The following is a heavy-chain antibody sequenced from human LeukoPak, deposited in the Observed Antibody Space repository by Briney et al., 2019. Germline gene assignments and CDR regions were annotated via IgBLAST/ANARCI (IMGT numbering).Heavy chain of an antibody. CDR2: IHSGGST. CDR1: GFTVSSNY. D-gene: IGHD6-13*01. Sequence: GGSLRLSCAASGFTVSSNYMSWVRQAPGKGQEWVSVIHSGGSTYYADSVKGRFTISRDNSKNTLYLQMNSLRAEDTAVYYCARSIPYGTTWYGRSDYWGQGTLVTVSS. V-gene: IGHV3-53*01. J-gene: IGHJ4*02. CDR3: ARSIPYGTTWYGRSDY.